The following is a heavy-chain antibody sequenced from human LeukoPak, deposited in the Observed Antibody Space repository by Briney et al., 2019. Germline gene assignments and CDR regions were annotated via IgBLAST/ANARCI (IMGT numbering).Heavy chain of an antibody. CDR3: ARESRESCAAFDI. CDR2: ISSSSSSI. V-gene: IGHV3-48*02. J-gene: IGHJ3*02. CDR1: GFTFRTYS. Sequence: PGGSLRLPCAASGFTFRTYSMNWVRQAPGKGLEWVSYISSSSSSIFYADSVKGRFTISRDNAKNSLYLQMNSLRDEDTAVYYCARESRESCAAFDIWGQGTMVTVSS.